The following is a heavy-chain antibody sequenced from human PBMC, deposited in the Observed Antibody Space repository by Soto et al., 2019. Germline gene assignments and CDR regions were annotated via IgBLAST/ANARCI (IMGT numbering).Heavy chain of an antibody. D-gene: IGHD2-15*01. Sequence: SQTLSLTCVSSGDSVSSDSAAWNWIRQSPSRGLEWLGRTYYRSKWYNDYAVSVKSRITINPDTSKNQFSLQLNSVTPEDTAVYYCARDGLTPLYSPYGMDVRGPATTLTLSS. V-gene: IGHV6-1*01. CDR2: TYYRSKWYN. CDR3: ARDGLTPLYSPYGMDV. J-gene: IGHJ6*02. CDR1: GDSVSSDSAA.